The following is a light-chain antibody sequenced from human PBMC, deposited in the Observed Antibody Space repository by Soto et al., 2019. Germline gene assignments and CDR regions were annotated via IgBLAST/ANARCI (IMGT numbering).Light chain of an antibody. CDR3: QQYNNYPFT. CDR2: DAS. CDR1: QSISVW. V-gene: IGKV1-5*01. Sequence: DIQMTQFPSTLSASIGDRVTITCRASQSISVWMAWYKQIPGKAPQLLIYDASNLQSGVPSRFSGAGSGTEFTLTVSSLQPDDSATYYCQQYNNYPFTFGPGTTVHIK. J-gene: IGKJ3*01.